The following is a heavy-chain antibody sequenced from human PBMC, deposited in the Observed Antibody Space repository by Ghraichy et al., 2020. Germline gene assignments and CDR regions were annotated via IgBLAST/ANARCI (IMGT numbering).Heavy chain of an antibody. CDR1: GDSINNYY. Sequence: SETLSLTCTVSGDSINNYYWTWIRQPPGKGLEWIGHVYYSGSTNYNPSLKSRVTISVDRSKNQFSLKLSSVTAADTAVYYCGRDRVGYGALDYGGQGTLVTVSS. D-gene: IGHD5-18*01. CDR3: GRDRVGYGALDY. CDR2: VYYSGST. J-gene: IGHJ4*02. V-gene: IGHV4-59*01.